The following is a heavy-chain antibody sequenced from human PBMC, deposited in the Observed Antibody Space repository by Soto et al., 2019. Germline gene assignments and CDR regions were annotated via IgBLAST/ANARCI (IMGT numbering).Heavy chain of an antibody. CDR3: ARDSGLRLGELSSLGY. D-gene: IGHD3-16*02. CDR2: ISYDGSNK. Sequence: PGGSLRLSCAASGFTFSSYAMHWVRQAPGKGLEWVAVISYDGSNKYYADSVKGRFTISRDNSKNTLYLQMNSLRAEDKAVYYCARDSGLRLGELSSLGYWGQGTLVTVSS. CDR1: GFTFSSYA. J-gene: IGHJ4*02. V-gene: IGHV3-30-3*01.